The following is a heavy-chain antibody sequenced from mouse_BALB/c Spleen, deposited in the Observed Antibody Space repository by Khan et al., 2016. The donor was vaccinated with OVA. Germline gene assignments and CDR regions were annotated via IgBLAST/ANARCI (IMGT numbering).Heavy chain of an antibody. V-gene: IGHV1-80*01. CDR1: GYAFSNYW. Sequence: VQLQQSGAELVRPGSSVKISCKASGYAFSNYWMNWVKQRPGQGLEWIGQIYPGDGDTSFNGKFRGKATLTADKSSRTAYMQLISLTSEVSAVDFCARSGYDYFAYWGQGTLVTVSA. J-gene: IGHJ3*01. CDR3: ARSGYDYFAY. D-gene: IGHD2-14*01. CDR2: IYPGDGDT.